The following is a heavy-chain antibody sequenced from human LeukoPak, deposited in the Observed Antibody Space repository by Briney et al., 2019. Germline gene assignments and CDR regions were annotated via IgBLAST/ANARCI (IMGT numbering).Heavy chain of an antibody. V-gene: IGHV3-74*01. CDR2: INRDGRTT. CDR3: ATEVPDYDSSAPHPGH. D-gene: IGHD3-22*01. J-gene: IGHJ4*02. CDR1: GFSFTTHW. Sequence: PGGSLSLSCAASGFSFTTHWMHWVRQAPGKGLVWVSRINRDGRTTNYADSVKGRFIISRDNGKNTVYLQMNSLRAADTAVYFCATEVPDYDSSAPHPGHWGQGTLVAVSS.